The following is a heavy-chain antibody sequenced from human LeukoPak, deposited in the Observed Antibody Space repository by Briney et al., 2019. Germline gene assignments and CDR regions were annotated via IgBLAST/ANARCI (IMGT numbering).Heavy chain of an antibody. V-gene: IGHV3-23*01. D-gene: IGHD6-19*01. J-gene: IGHJ4*02. Sequence: GGSLRLSCAASGFTFSSYAMSWVRQAPGKGLEWVSSITGSSGYTYYADSVKGRFTISRDNSKNTLYLQMNSLRAEDTAVYYCAKRLSGSYYTDYWGQGTLVTVSS. CDR1: GFTFSSYA. CDR2: ITGSSGYT. CDR3: AKRLSGSYYTDY.